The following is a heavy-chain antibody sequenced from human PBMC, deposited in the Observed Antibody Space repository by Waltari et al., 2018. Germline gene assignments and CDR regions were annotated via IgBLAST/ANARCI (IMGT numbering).Heavy chain of an antibody. J-gene: IGHJ4*02. CDR1: GLSFSNYW. V-gene: IGHV3-7*01. CDR2: IKEDGSEK. CDR3: TRGGLDSSWYWRD. Sequence: EVQLVESGGGLAQPGGSLRLSCAASGLSFSNYWMTWVRQASGKGAEEVANIKEDGSEKYYMDSLKGRFTISRDNAKNSLYLQMNNLRVEDTAVYYCTRGGLDSSWYWRDWGQGTLVTVSS. D-gene: IGHD6-13*01.